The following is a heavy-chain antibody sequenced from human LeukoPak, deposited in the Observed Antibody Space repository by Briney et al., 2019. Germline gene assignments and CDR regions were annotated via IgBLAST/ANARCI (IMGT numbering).Heavy chain of an antibody. CDR1: GFTFRNYD. V-gene: IGHV3-13*01. J-gene: IGHJ3*02. D-gene: IGHD2-2*01. CDR3: ARIILYHGAFDI. CDR2: IALGDET. Sequence: GGSLRLSCAASGFTFRNYDMHWVRQGSGKGLEWVAGIALGDETFYADSVKGRFTISRENAKNSLSLQMDSLRAEDTAVYYCARIILYHGAFDIWGQGTMVTVSS.